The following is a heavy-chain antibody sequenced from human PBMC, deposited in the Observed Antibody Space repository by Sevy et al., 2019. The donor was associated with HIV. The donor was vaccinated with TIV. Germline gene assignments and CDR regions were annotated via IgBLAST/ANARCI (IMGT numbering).Heavy chain of an antibody. D-gene: IGHD1-26*01. V-gene: IGHV1-46*01. CDR3: ARDRDVSGNYLEYFYYAMDV. CDR2: FDPTGGSR. CDR1: GYTFSTYC. Sequence: ASVKVSCKTSGYTFSTYCIYWVRQAPGQGLEWIGIFDPTGGSRSYAQRFQGRLTMTGDTSTSTAYMELSSLTSEDTAVYYCARDRDVSGNYLEYFYYAMDVWGQGTTVTVSS. J-gene: IGHJ6*02.